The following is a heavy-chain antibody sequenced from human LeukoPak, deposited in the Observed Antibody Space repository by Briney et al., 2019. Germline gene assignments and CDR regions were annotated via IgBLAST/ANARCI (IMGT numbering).Heavy chain of an antibody. CDR2: IYYSGST. CDR1: GGSISSYY. J-gene: IGHJ3*02. CDR3: ARDYILPLETDNGDGFAI. V-gene: IGHV4-59*01. D-gene: IGHD3-3*02. Sequence: SETLSLTCTVSGGSISSYYWSWLRQPPGKGLEWIGYIYYSGSTNYNPSLKSRVTISVDTSKNQFSLKLSSVTAADTAVYFCARDYILPLETDNGDGFAIWGQGTVVTVSS.